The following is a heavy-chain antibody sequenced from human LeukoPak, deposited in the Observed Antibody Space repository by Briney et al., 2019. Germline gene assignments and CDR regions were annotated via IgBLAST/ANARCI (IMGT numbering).Heavy chain of an antibody. CDR3: ARVRQYSYGYSYYGMDV. J-gene: IGHJ6*02. Sequence: GGSLRLSCAASGFTFSSYGVHWVRQAPGKGLEWVAVIWYDGSNKYYADSVKGRFTISRDNSKNTLYLQMNSLRAEDTAVYYCARVRQYSYGYSYYGMDVWGQGTTVTVSS. CDR1: GFTFSSYG. V-gene: IGHV3-33*01. CDR2: IWYDGSNK. D-gene: IGHD5-18*01.